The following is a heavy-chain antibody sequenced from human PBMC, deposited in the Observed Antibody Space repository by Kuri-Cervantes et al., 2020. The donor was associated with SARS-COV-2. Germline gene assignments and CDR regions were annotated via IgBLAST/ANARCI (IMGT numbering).Heavy chain of an antibody. CDR1: GFTFCSYE. V-gene: IGHV3-30*03. Sequence: GGSLTLSCAASGFTFCSYEMNCVRQAPCKGLQCVATISYDGSNPYYGNSVKGRFTFSRDNSKNRMYLQMDSLRSEDTAVYYCASRATVSYYALDVWGPGTTVTVSS. J-gene: IGHJ6*01. CDR2: ISYDGSNP. D-gene: IGHD4-17*01. CDR3: ASRATVSYYALDV.